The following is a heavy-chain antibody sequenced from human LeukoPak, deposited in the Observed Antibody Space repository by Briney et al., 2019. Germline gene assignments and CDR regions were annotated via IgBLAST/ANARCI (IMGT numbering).Heavy chain of an antibody. V-gene: IGHV4-4*02. CDR3: AGLVGRYSSGLYYYYFDY. D-gene: IGHD3-22*01. J-gene: IGHJ4*02. CDR1: GDSINSLDL. Sequence: PSETLSLTCTVSGDSINSLDLWSWGRQPPGQGLEWIGEMYLSGTTHSNPSVKSRVTISIDKSKNQFFLNLSSVTAADTAVYYCAGLVGRYSSGLYYYYFDYWGQGTLVTVSS. CDR2: MYLSGTT.